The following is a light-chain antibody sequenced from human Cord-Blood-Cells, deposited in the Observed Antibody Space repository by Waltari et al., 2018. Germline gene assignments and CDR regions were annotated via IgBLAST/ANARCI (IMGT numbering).Light chain of an antibody. J-gene: IGLJ2*01. CDR3: CSYAGSYTVV. CDR2: DVS. CDR1: SSDVGGYNY. Sequence: QSALTQPRSVSGSPGQSVTISCTGTSSDVGGYNYVSWYQQHPVKAPKLMIYDVSERPSGVPDRCSGSKSGNTASLTISGLQAEDEADYSCCSYAGSYTVVFGGGTKLTVL. V-gene: IGLV2-11*01.